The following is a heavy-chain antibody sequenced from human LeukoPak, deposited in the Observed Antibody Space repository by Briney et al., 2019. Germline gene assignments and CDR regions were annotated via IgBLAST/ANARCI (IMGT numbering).Heavy chain of an antibody. V-gene: IGHV1-69*13. J-gene: IGHJ4*02. CDR1: GGTFSSYA. Sequence: GASVKVSCKASGGTFSSYAISWVRQAPGQGLEWMGGIIPIFGTANYAQKFQGRVTITADESTSTAYMELSSLRSEDTAVYYCARALSSTNPADYWGQGTLVTVSS. CDR2: IIPIFGTA. CDR3: ARALSSTNPADY. D-gene: IGHD5-24*01.